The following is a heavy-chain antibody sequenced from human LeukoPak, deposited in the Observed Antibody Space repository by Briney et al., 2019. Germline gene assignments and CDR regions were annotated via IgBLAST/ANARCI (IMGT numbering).Heavy chain of an antibody. CDR2: IYSSGST. V-gene: IGHV4-61*02. CDR1: GGSISSGSYY. CDR3: ASDHSSASYTYYYYYMDV. Sequence: SQTLSLTCTVSGGSISSGSYYWSWIRQPAGKGLEWIGRIYSSGSTNYNPSLKSRVTISLDTSKNQFSLKLSSVTAADTAVYYCASDHSSASYTYYYYYMDVWGKGTTVTVSS. J-gene: IGHJ6*03. D-gene: IGHD1-26*01.